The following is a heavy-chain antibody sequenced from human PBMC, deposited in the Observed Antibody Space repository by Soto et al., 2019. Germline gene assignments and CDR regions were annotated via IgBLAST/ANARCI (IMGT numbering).Heavy chain of an antibody. J-gene: IGHJ6*02. Sequence: GGSLRLSCVGSGFTFSSYEMNWVRQAPGKGLEWVSYISSSGSTIYYADSVKGRFTISRDNAKNSLYLQMNSLRAEDTAVYYCASPEGGMDVWGQGTTVTVSS. CDR3: ASPEGGMDV. D-gene: IGHD7-27*01. CDR1: GFTFSSYE. V-gene: IGHV3-48*03. CDR2: ISSSGSTI.